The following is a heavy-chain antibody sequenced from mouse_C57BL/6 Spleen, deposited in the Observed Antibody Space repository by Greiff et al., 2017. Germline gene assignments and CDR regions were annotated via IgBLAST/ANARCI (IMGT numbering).Heavy chain of an antibody. V-gene: IGHV1-55*01. Sequence: QVQLQQPGAELVKPGASVKMSCKASGYTFTSYWITWVKQRPGQGLEWIGDIYPGSGSTNYNEKFKSKATLTVDTSSSTAYIQLSSLTSEDSAVYYCARGGGSNYAMDYWGQGTSVTVSS. CDR2: IYPGSGST. CDR1: GYTFTSYW. CDR3: ARGGGSNYAMDY. D-gene: IGHD1-1*01. J-gene: IGHJ4*01.